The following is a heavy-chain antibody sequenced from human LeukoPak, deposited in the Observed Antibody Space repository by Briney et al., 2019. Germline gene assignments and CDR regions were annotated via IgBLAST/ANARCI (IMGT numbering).Heavy chain of an antibody. CDR1: GFPFNKYG. V-gene: IGHV3-30*18. CDR2: ISYDGSED. CDR3: AKDHSSWVRGSCIDP. J-gene: IGHJ5*02. D-gene: IGHD6-13*01. Sequence: PGGSLRLSCAASGFPFNKYGMLWVRQAPGKGLDWLAVISYDGSEDYYADSVKGRFTISKDKSKDTVNLQLNSLRPEDTAVYYCAKDHSSWVRGSCIDPWGQGTLVTVSS.